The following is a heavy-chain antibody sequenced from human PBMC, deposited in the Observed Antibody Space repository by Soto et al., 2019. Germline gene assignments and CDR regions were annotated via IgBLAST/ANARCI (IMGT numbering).Heavy chain of an antibody. CDR2: ISYDGSSK. Sequence: GGNPRLSCAASGLTFSSYAMHWVRQAPGKGLGGVAVISYDGSSKYYADSVKGRLTISRDNSQNTLYLQTTSLRADDTAVYYCASVSSIMITFGDLAHFWGQGSLVTGSS. V-gene: IGHV3-30-3*01. J-gene: IGHJ4*02. D-gene: IGHD3-16*01. CDR1: GLTFSSYA. CDR3: ASVSSIMITFGDLAHF.